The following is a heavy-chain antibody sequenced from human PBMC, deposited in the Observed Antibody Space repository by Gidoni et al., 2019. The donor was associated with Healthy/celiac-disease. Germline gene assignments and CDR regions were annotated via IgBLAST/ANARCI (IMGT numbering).Heavy chain of an antibody. CDR2: IYYSVST. V-gene: IGHV4-59*01. Sequence: QVQLQASGPGLVKPSETLSPPCTVSGGAISSYFWSWSRQPPGKGLEWIGYIYYSVSTNDTPSHKRPVTISVATSKNQFALKLSSVTAADTAVYYCVRGYSSASKLYWFAPWGQGTLVTVSS. J-gene: IGHJ5*02. CDR1: GGAISSYF. CDR3: VRGYSSASKLYWFAP. D-gene: IGHD6-25*01.